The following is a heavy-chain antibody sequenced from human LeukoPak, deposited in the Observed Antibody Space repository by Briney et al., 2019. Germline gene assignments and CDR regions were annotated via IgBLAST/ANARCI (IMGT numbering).Heavy chain of an antibody. V-gene: IGHV4-34*01. CDR1: GGSFSGYY. D-gene: IGHD6-13*01. CDR3: ARKGRQQLST. J-gene: IGHJ5*02. Sequence: KSSETLSLTCGVYGGSFSGYYWSWIRQPPGKGLEWIGEINHSGSSNYNPSLKSRVTISVDTSKNQFSLKLSSVTAADTAVYYCARKGRQQLSTWGQGTLVTVSS. CDR2: INHSGSS.